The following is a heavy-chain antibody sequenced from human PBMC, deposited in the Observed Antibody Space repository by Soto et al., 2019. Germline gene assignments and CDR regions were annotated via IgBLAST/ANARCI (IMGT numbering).Heavy chain of an antibody. D-gene: IGHD3-10*01. J-gene: IGHJ5*01. CDR2: IGGAGRIT. CDR1: GFTPSSSD. CDR3: VKNSAWFHS. Sequence: EVQLLESGGGFIQPGGSLRLSCAASGFTPSSSDMSWVRQGPGKGLEWVSTIGGAGRITYYADSVKGRFTISRDNSKNTLYLQMESLGADDTAVYYCVKNSAWFHSWGQGALVTVSS. V-gene: IGHV3-23*01.